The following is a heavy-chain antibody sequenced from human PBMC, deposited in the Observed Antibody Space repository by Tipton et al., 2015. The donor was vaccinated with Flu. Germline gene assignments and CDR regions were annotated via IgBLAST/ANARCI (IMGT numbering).Heavy chain of an antibody. Sequence: QLVQSGAEVKKPGASVKVSCKASGYTFTGNYMHWVRQAPGQALEWMGWINPESGDTHSVQKFQGRVTMTRDTSISTAYMELTRLTSDDTAVYYCARVQWGQSPDYWGQGTLVSVSS. D-gene: IGHD3-16*01. CDR3: ARVQWGQSPDY. V-gene: IGHV1-2*02. CDR2: INPESGDT. J-gene: IGHJ4*02. CDR1: GYTFTGNY.